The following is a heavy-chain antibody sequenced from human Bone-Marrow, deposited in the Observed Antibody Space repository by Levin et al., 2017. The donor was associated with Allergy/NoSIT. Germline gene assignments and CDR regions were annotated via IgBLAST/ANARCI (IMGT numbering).Heavy chain of an antibody. CDR3: ASEASTVTSKWFDP. CDR1: GDIFRTSG. J-gene: IGHJ5*02. Sequence: SVKVSCKAPGDIFRTSGFSWVRQARGQGLEWMGGVSPVSGREYYAQKFEGRVAFTADEFTSTVYMELSSLTSEDTAVYYCASEASTVTSKWFDPWGQGTPVTVSS. CDR2: VSPVSGRE. V-gene: IGHV1-69*13. D-gene: IGHD4-11*01.